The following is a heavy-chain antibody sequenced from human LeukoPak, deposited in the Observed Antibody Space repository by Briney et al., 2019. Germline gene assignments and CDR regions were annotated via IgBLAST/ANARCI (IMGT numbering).Heavy chain of an antibody. CDR3: AAGVRWLLPYGFDY. V-gene: IGHV4-34*01. CDR1: GGSFSGYY. J-gene: IGHJ4*02. D-gene: IGHD3-22*01. CDR2: INHSGST. Sequence: SETLSLTCAVYGGSFSGYYWSWIRHPPGKGLEWIGEINHSGSTNYNPSLKSRVTISVDTSKNQFSLKLSSVTAADTAVYYCAAGVRWLLPYGFDYWGQGTLVTVSS.